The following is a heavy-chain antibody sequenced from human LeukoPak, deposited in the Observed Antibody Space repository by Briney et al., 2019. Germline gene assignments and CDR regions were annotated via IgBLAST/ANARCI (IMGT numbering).Heavy chain of an antibody. Sequence: GGSLRLSCAAYGFTFKDHYMGWVRQAPGKGLEWLARIKTKPQSYTTEYAASVKARFTLSRNDSKNSLFLQMNGLKPEDAAMYYCVSDSSGSLYWGQGTLVPVSS. D-gene: IGHD6-19*01. CDR2: IKTKPQSYTT. V-gene: IGHV3-72*01. CDR3: VSDSSGSLY. J-gene: IGHJ4*02. CDR1: GFTFKDHY.